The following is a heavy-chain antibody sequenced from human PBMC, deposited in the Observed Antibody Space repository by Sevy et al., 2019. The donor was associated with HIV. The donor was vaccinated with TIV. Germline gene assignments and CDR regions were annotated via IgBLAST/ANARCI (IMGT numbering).Heavy chain of an antibody. J-gene: IGHJ4*02. CDR3: AGDRRGCSSYDSDY. V-gene: IGHV3-7*03. D-gene: IGHD5-12*01. CDR1: GFTFSSYW. Sequence: GGSLRLSCAASGFTFSSYWMSWVRQAPGKGLEWVANIKQDGSEKYYVDSVKGRFTISRDNAKNSLYLKMNSLRAEDTAVYYCAGDRRGCSSYDSDYWGQGTLVTVSS. CDR2: IKQDGSEK.